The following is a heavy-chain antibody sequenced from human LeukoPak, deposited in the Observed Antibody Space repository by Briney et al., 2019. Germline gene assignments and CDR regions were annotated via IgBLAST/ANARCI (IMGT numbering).Heavy chain of an antibody. CDR1: GGSISSYY. CDR3: ARSHSVWTSFDY. CDR2: IYYSGST. J-gene: IGHJ4*02. Sequence: SETLSLTCTVSGGSISSYYWSWIRQPPGKGLEWIGYIYYSGSTDYNPSLKSRVTISVDTSKNQFSLKLSSVTAADTAVYYCARSHSVWTSFDYWGQGTLVTVSS. D-gene: IGHD3/OR15-3a*01. V-gene: IGHV4-59*01.